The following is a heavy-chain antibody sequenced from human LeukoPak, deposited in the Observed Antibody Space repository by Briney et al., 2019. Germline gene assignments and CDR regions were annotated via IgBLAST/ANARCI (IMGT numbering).Heavy chain of an antibody. J-gene: IGHJ4*02. Sequence: SETLSLTCTVSGGSISSSSYYWGWIRQPPGKGLEWIGSIYYSGSTYYNPSLKSRVTISVDTSKNQFSLKLSSVTAADTAAYYCARQASAAHDYWGQGTLVTVSS. V-gene: IGHV4-39*01. CDR3: ARQASAAHDY. D-gene: IGHD6-13*01. CDR2: IYYSGST. CDR1: GGSISSSSYY.